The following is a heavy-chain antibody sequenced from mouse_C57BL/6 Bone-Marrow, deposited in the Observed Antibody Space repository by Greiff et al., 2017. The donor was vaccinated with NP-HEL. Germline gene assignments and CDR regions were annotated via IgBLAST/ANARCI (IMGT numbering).Heavy chain of an antibody. CDR1: GYAFSSSW. CDR2: IYPGDGDT. CDR3: ARWTYDYAMDY. D-gene: IGHD5-1*01. Sequence: VMLVESGPELVKPGASVKISCKASGYAFSSSWMNWVKQRPGKGLEWIGRIYPGDGDTNYNGKFKGKATLTADKSSSTAYMQLSSLTSEDSAVYFCARWTYDYAMDYWGQGTSVTVSS. J-gene: IGHJ4*01. V-gene: IGHV1-82*01.